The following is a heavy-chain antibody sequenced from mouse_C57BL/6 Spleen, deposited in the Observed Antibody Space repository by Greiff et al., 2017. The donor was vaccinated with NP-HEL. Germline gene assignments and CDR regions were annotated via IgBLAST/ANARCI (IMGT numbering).Heavy chain of an antibody. Sequence: EVKLVESGGGLVQPGGSLKLSCAASGFTFSDYYMYWVRQTPEKRLEWVAYISNGGGSTYYPDTVKGRCTISRDNAKNTLYLQMSRLKSEDTAMYYCARGNPYYFDYWGQGTTLTVSS. CDR1: GFTFSDYY. CDR3: ARGNPYYFDY. J-gene: IGHJ2*01. CDR2: ISNGGGST. V-gene: IGHV5-12*01.